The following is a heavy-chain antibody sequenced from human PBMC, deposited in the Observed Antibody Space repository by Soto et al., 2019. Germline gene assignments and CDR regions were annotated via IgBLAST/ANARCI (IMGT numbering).Heavy chain of an antibody. J-gene: IGHJ4*02. Sequence: EVQLLDSGGGLVQPGGSLRLSCTASGFTFNNYALSWVRQAPGKGLEWVSTISGSGGSTFYRDSVTGRFTISRDNSKNTLFLQMNSLRAEDTAVYYCAKPSGLARAGSAFDYWGLGTLFTVSS. CDR1: GFTFNNYA. D-gene: IGHD6-13*01. CDR2: ISGSGGST. V-gene: IGHV3-23*01. CDR3: AKPSGLARAGSAFDY.